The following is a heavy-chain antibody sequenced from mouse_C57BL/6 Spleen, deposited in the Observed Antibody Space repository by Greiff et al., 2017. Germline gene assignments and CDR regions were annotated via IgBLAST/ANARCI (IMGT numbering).Heavy chain of an antibody. CDR3: AREDGNYVGYFDV. Sequence: EVQLQQSGAELVKPGASVKLSCTASGFNIKDYYMHWVKHRTEQGLEWIGRIDPEDGETKSAPKFQGKATITADTSSNTAYLQLSSLTSEDTAVYYCAREDGNYVGYFDVWGTGTTVTVSS. D-gene: IGHD2-1*01. CDR2: IDPEDGET. J-gene: IGHJ1*03. V-gene: IGHV14-2*01. CDR1: GFNIKDYY.